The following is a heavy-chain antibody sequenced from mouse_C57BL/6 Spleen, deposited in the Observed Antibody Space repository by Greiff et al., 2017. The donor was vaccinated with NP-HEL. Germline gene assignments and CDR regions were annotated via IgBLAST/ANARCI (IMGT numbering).Heavy chain of an antibody. CDR2: IYWDDDK. J-gene: IGHJ4*01. CDR1: GFSLSTSGMG. Sequence: QVTLKESGPGILQSSQTLSLTCSFSGFSLSTSGMGVSWIRQPSGKGLEWLAHIYWDDDKRYNPSLKSRLTISKDTSRNQVFLKITSVDTADTATYYCAREVPYSYGSLYAMDYWGQGTSVTVSS. V-gene: IGHV8-12*01. CDR3: AREVPYSYGSLYAMDY. D-gene: IGHD1-1*01.